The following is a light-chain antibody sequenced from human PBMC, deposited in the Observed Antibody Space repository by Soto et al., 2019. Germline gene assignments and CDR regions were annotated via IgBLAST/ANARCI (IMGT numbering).Light chain of an antibody. CDR3: QQSSNWPPIT. CDR2: DAS. J-gene: IGKJ5*01. CDR1: QTIGSN. V-gene: IGKV3-15*01. Sequence: EIVMTQSPATLSVSPWARATLSCRASQTIGSNLAWYQQKPGQPPRLLIYDASTRATDIPARFTGSGSGTEFTLTIRSLEPEDAAVYYCQQSSNWPPITFGQGTRLEIK.